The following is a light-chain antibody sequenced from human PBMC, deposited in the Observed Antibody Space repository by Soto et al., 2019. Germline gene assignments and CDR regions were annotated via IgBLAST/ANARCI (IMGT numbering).Light chain of an antibody. CDR1: QGISNY. J-gene: IGKJ1*01. CDR3: QKYNRAPWT. Sequence: DIQMTQSPSSLSASVGDRVTITCRASQGISNYLAWYQQKPGKVHKLLIYAASTLQSVVPSRLGGSGSGTEFPLTISSVQAEDVATYYCQKYNRAPWTLGQGTKVEIK. CDR2: AAS. V-gene: IGKV1-27*01.